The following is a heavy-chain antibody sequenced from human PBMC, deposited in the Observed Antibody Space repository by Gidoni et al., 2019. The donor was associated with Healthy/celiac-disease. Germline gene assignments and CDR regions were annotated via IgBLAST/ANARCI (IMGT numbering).Heavy chain of an antibody. CDR3: ARETRTTVVDY. J-gene: IGHJ4*02. Sequence: QVQLQESGPGLVKPSQTLSLTCPVSGGSISSGGSYWSWIRQHPGNGLEWIGYIYYSGSTYYNPSLKSRVTISVDTSKNQFSLKLSSVTAADTAVYYCARETRTTVVDYWGQGTLVTVSS. CDR1: GGSISSGGSY. D-gene: IGHD4-17*01. V-gene: IGHV4-31*03. CDR2: IYYSGST.